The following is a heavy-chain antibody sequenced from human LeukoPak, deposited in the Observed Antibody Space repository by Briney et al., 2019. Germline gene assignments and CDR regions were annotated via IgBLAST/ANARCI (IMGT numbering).Heavy chain of an antibody. Sequence: SETLSLTCTVSGGSISSSSYYWGWIRQPPGKGLEWIGSIYYSGSTYYNPSLKSRVTISVDTSKNQSSLKLSSVTAADTAVYYCARLRRSDSPVLDYWGQGTLVTVSS. CDR2: IYYSGST. J-gene: IGHJ4*02. CDR1: GGSISSSSYY. V-gene: IGHV4-39*01. CDR3: ARLRRSDSPVLDY. D-gene: IGHD1-1*01.